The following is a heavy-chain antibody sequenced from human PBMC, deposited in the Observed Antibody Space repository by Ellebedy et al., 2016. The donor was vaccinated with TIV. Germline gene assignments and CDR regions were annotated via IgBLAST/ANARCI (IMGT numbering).Heavy chain of an antibody. Sequence: GESLKISCKASGYIYTNFWIGWVRQMPGKGLEWMVLIFPDDSDIRPSPSFQGQVPLSVYKSISTAYLHWNSLQASDTAMYYCARLGAGATGWYYFHYWGQGTLVTVSS. D-gene: IGHD6-19*01. CDR3: ARLGAGATGWYYFHY. V-gene: IGHV5-51*01. CDR1: GYIYTNFW. CDR2: IFPDDSDI. J-gene: IGHJ4*02.